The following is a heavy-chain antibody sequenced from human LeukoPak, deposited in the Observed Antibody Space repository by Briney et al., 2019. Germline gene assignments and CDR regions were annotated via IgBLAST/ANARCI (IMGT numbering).Heavy chain of an antibody. CDR3: ARDRGIYCSGTTCYPRVDY. D-gene: IGHD2-2*01. J-gene: IGHJ4*02. CDR1: GYTFTFYG. CDR2: ISAVNGGT. Sequence: ASVKVSCKASGYTFTFYGVTWARQAPGQGLERMGWISAVNGGTNYAQNLQGRVTLTTDTSTSTAYLELRSLRSDDTAVYYCARDRGIYCSGTTCYPRVDYWGQGTLVTVSS. V-gene: IGHV1-18*01.